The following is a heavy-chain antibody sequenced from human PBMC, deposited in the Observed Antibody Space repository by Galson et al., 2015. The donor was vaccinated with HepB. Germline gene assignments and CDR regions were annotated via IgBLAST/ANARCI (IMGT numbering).Heavy chain of an antibody. V-gene: IGHV6-1*01. Sequence: CAISGDSVSSDSATWNWIRQSPSRGLEWLGRTYYRSKWSNDYAVSVKSRITINPDTSKNQFSLQLNPVTPEDTAVYFCARGISSSWYLGDYWGQGTLVTVSS. D-gene: IGHD6-13*01. CDR1: GDSVSSDSAT. CDR3: ARGISSSWYLGDY. CDR2: TYYRSKWSN. J-gene: IGHJ4*02.